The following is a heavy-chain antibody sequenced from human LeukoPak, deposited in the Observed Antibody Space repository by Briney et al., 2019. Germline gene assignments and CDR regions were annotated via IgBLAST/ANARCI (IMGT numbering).Heavy chain of an antibody. Sequence: GGSLRLSCAASGFTFSSYSMNWVRQAPGKGLGWVSYISSSSSTIYYADSVKGRFTISRDNAKSSLYLQMNALRYEDTAIYYCARDHDWAFDLWGQGTLVTVSS. V-gene: IGHV3-48*02. CDR3: ARDHDWAFDL. D-gene: IGHD3-9*01. CDR2: ISSSSSTI. J-gene: IGHJ4*02. CDR1: GFTFSSYS.